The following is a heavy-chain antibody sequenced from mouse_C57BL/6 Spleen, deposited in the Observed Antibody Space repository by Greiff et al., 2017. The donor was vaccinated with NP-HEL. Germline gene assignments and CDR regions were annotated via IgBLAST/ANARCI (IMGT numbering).Heavy chain of an antibody. V-gene: IGHV5-6*01. Sequence: EVMLVESGGDLVKPGGSLKLSCAASGFTFSSYGMSWVRQTPDKRLEWVATISSGGSYTYYPDSVKGRFTISRDNAKNTLYLQMSSLKSEDTAMYYCARHITGGYFDVWGTGTTVTVSS. CDR1: GFTFSSYG. CDR3: ARHITGGYFDV. CDR2: ISSGGSYT. D-gene: IGHD1-1*01. J-gene: IGHJ1*03.